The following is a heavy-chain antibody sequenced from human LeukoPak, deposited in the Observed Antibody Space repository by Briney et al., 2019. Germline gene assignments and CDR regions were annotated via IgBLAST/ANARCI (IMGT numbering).Heavy chain of an antibody. V-gene: IGHV1-69*13. CDR2: IIPIFDTA. Sequence: SVKVSCKASGGTFSTYSISWVRQAPGQGLQWVGGIIPIFDTANYAQKFQGRVTITADESTNTAYMELSSLRSEDTAVYYCAGKDSSSSGFDYWGQGTLVTVSS. CDR3: AGKDSSSSGFDY. CDR1: GGTFSTYS. J-gene: IGHJ4*02. D-gene: IGHD6-6*01.